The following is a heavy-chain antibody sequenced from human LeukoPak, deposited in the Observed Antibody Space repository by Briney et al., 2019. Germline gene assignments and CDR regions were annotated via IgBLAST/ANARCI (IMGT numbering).Heavy chain of an antibody. CDR3: ARDSHYGRSGHGYYFDF. Sequence: GGSLRLSCAASGFTFSSHWMSWVRQVPGKGLEGVANIKEDGTEKYYVDSVKGRFTISRDNAKNSLYLQMNSLRAEDTAVYYCARDSHYGRSGHGYYFDFWGQGTLVTVSS. J-gene: IGHJ4*02. D-gene: IGHD3-22*01. CDR1: GFTFSSHW. V-gene: IGHV3-7*01. CDR2: IKEDGTEK.